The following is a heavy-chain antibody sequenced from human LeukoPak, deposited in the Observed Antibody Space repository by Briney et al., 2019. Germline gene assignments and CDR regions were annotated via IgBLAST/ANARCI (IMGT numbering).Heavy chain of an antibody. J-gene: IGHJ4*02. D-gene: IGHD2-15*01. CDR3: ARGDPSRHCSGGSCYSVELWFDY. V-gene: IGHV4-34*01. CDR1: GGSFSGYY. Sequence: SETLSLTCAVYGGSFSGYYWSWIRQSPGKGWNGLGESNHRGRPNYNPSLKSRVTISEDTSKNQFSLKLRSVTAADTAVYYCARGDPSRHCSGGSCYSVELWFDYWGQGTLVTVSS. CDR2: SNHRGRP.